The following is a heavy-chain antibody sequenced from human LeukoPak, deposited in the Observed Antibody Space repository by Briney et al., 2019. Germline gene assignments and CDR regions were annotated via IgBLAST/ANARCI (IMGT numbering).Heavy chain of an antibody. CDR1: GGSFSGYY. CDR2: INHSGST. J-gene: IGHJ4*02. CDR3: ARGPSMVFLGYY. D-gene: IGHD3-10*01. Sequence: SETLSLTCAVYGGSFSGYYWSWIRQPPGKGLEWIGEINHSGSTNYNPSLKSRVTISVDTSKNQFSLKLSSVTAADTAVYYCARGPSMVFLGYYWGQGTLVTVSS. V-gene: IGHV4-34*01.